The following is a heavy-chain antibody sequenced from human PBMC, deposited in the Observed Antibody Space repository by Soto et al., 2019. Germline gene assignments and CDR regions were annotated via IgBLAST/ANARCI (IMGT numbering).Heavy chain of an antibody. CDR2: ISNSGTA. J-gene: IGHJ6*02. D-gene: IGHD3-10*01. CDR1: GGSISSGDYY. CDR3: ARDAWTVVRGLPISGGLDV. Sequence: SSETLSLSCTVSGGSISSGDYYWSWIRQAPGKGREWIGYISNSGTAYYNPSLKSRVTISVDTSKNQFSLKLSSVTVADTAVYSCARDAWTVVRGLPISGGLDVWGQGTTVTVSS. V-gene: IGHV4-30-4*01.